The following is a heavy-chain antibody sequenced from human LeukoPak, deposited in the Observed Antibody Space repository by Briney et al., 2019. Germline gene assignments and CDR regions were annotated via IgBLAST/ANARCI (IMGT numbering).Heavy chain of an antibody. J-gene: IGHJ4*02. Sequence: GSLRLSCAASGFTFSSYAMSWVRQAPGKGLEWVSAISDSGGSTYDADSVKGRFTISRDNSKNTLYLQMNSLRAEDTAVYYCAKDTSVGRYCTNGVCSPFDYWGQGTLVTVSS. CDR1: GFTFSSYA. CDR2: ISDSGGST. V-gene: IGHV3-23*01. CDR3: AKDTSVGRYCTNGVCSPFDY. D-gene: IGHD2-8*01.